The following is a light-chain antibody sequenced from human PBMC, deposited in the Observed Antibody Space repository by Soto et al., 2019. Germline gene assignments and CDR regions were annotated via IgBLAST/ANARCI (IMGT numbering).Light chain of an antibody. V-gene: IGKV3-20*01. CDR2: GAS. Sequence: EIVMTQSPVTLSVSPGERATLSCRASQSVSSSYLAWYQQKPGQAPRLLIYGASSRATGIPDRFSGSGSGTDFTLTISRLEPEDFAVYYCQQYGNSPVTFGQGTRLEI. J-gene: IGKJ5*01. CDR3: QQYGNSPVT. CDR1: QSVSSSY.